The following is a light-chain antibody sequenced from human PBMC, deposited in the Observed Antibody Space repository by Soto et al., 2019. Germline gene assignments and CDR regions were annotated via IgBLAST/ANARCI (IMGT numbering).Light chain of an antibody. CDR2: VAS. V-gene: IGKV1-39*01. Sequence: DIQMTQSPSSLSASVGDRVTITCRASQSVGRFLNWYQQKPGKAPTVLINVASTLRSGVPSRFSGSGSGTDFNLTINSLQPEDVATYYCQQTSSTPVTFGQGTRLEIK. CDR3: QQTSSTPVT. CDR1: QSVGRF. J-gene: IGKJ5*01.